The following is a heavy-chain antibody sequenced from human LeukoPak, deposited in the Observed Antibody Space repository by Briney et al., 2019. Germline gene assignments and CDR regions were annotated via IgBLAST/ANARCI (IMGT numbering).Heavy chain of an antibody. CDR2: IYYSGST. V-gene: IGHV4-39*01. CDR1: GGSISSSSYY. J-gene: IGHJ2*01. CDR3: AIGGNSWYFDL. Sequence: SETLSLNCTVSGGSISSSSYYWGWIRQPPGKGLEWIGSIYYSGSTYYNPSLKSRVTISVDTSKNQFSLKLSSVTAADTAVYYCAIGGNSWYFDLWGRGTLVTVSS. D-gene: IGHD4-23*01.